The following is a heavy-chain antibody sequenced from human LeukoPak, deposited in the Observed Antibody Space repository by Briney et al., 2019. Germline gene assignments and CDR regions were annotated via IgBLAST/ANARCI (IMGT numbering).Heavy chain of an antibody. CDR1: GFTFSNYG. V-gene: IGHV3-21*01. D-gene: IGHD1-26*01. CDR3: ARGGRESGSYFY. CDR2: ISSSSSYI. J-gene: IGHJ4*02. Sequence: KSGGSLRLSCAASGFTFSNYGIHCVRQAPGKGLEWVSSISSSSSYIYCADSVKGRFTISRDNAKNSLYLQMNSLRAEDTAVYYCARGGRESGSYFYWGQGTLVTVSS.